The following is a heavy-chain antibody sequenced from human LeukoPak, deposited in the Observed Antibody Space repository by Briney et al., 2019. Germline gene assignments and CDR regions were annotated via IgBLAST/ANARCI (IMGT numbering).Heavy chain of an antibody. D-gene: IGHD4-23*01. V-gene: IGHV4-39*01. CDR3: ARGTVVTPTLDY. Sequence: SETLSLTCTVSGGSISSSSYYWGWIRQPPGKGLEWIGSIYYSGSTYYNPSLKSRVTISVDTSKNQFSLKLSSVSAADTAVYYCARGTVVTPTLDYWGQGTLVTVSS. CDR2: IYYSGST. J-gene: IGHJ4*02. CDR1: GGSISSSSYY.